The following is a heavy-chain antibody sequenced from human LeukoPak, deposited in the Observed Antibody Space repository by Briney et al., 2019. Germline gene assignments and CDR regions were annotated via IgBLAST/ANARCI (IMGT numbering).Heavy chain of an antibody. D-gene: IGHD4-17*01. V-gene: IGHV1-2*02. CDR1: VSTFTIYY. Sequence: GASVKLSCKSSVSTFTIYYMHWMGQPPPQGLEWVGIMYPHNSGTKYTQTFQSRVTITTDTPINTASMKVNTLTSTDTAVYYCAKDDSPGRAGDTTWGEGTLVIVS. J-gene: IGHJ4*02. CDR3: AKDDSPGRAGDTT. CDR2: MYPHNSGT.